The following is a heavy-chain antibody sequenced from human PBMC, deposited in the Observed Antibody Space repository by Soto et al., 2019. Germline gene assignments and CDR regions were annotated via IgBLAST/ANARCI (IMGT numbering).Heavy chain of an antibody. CDR1: GGTFSSYA. CDR3: ERDKEMATINYFDY. CDR2: IIPIFVTA. J-gene: IGHJ4*02. V-gene: IGHV1-69*01. Sequence: QVPLVQSGAEVKKPGSSVKVSCKASGGTFSSYAISWVRQAPGQGLEWMGGIIPIFVTANYAQKFQGRVTITADESTSTAYMELSSLRSEDTAVYYCERDKEMATINYFDYWGQGTLVTVSS. D-gene: IGHD5-12*01.